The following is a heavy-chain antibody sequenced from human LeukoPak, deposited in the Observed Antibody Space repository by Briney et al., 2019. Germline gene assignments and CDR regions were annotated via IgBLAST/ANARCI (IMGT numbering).Heavy chain of an antibody. CDR2: TYTGGNT. V-gene: IGHV3-53*01. J-gene: IGHJ4*02. D-gene: IGHD3-22*01. CDR3: ARGDDSGYHDYFDY. CDR1: GFTVDSNY. Sequence: PGGSLRLSCAASGFTVDSNYLSWVRQAPGKGLEWVSTTYTGGNTYYAASVKGRFTISRDFSKNTVFLHMNSLRAEDTAMYYCARGDDSGYHDYFDYWGQGALVTVSS.